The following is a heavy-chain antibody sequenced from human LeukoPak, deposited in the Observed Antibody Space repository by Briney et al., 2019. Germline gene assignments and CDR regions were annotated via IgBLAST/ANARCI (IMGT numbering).Heavy chain of an antibody. J-gene: IGHJ4*02. D-gene: IGHD3-16*01. CDR1: GGSISSTTYY. Sequence: SETLSLTCTVSGGSISSTTYYWGWIRQPPGEGLEWIGNIYYSGSTYYNPSLKSRVTISIDTSKNQFSLKLSSVTAAGTAVYYCVRLNYVWGTYPSYYFDYWGQGTLVTVSS. V-gene: IGHV4-39*01. CDR2: IYYSGST. CDR3: VRLNYVWGTYPSYYFDY.